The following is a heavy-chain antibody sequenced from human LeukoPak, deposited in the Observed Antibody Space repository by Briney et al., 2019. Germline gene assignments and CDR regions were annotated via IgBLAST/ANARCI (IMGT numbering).Heavy chain of an antibody. V-gene: IGHV4-34*01. CDR2: INHSGST. CDR3: ARLRSFRIAVAGIKVSGFDP. Sequence: SETLSLTCAVYGGSFSGYYWSWIRQPPGKGLEWIGEINHSGSTNYNPSLKSRVTISVDTSKNQFSLKPSSVTAADTAVYYCARLRSFRIAVAGIKVSGFDPWGQGTLVTVSS. CDR1: GGSFSGYY. D-gene: IGHD6-19*01. J-gene: IGHJ5*02.